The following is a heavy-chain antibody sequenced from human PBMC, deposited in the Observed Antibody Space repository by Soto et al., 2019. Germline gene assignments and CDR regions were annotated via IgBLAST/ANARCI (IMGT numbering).Heavy chain of an antibody. CDR1: GGSFSGYY. V-gene: IGHV4-34*01. J-gene: IGHJ4*02. CDR2: INQSGST. D-gene: IGHD5-18*01. CDR3: ASGGGYSYGKASDY. Sequence: QVQLQQWGAGLLKPSETLSLTCAVYGGSFSGYYWSWIRQPPGKGLEWIGEINQSGSTNYNPSLKSRVTIAVDTSKYQFSLKLSSAAAADTAVYYCASGGGYSYGKASDYWGQGTLVTVSS.